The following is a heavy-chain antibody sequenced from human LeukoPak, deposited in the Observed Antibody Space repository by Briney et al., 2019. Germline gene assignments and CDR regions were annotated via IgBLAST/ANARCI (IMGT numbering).Heavy chain of an antibody. CDR1: GASISSYY. CDR3: ARVRVVRGVIILRVDY. V-gene: IGHV4-4*07. Sequence: SETLSLTCTVSGASISSYYWSWIRQPAGKALEWIGRIYVTGSTTYNPSLESRVTMSLDTSKNHFSLKLRSVTAADTAVYYCARVRVVRGVIILRVDYWGQGTLVTVSS. J-gene: IGHJ4*02. D-gene: IGHD3-10*01. CDR2: IYVTGST.